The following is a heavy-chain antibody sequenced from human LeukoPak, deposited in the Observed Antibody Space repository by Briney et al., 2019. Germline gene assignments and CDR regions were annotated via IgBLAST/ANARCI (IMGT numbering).Heavy chain of an antibody. Sequence: GGSLRLSCAASGFTFSSYVMSWVRQAPGKGLEWVSAISGSDGSTYYADPVKGRFTISRDNSKNTLYLQMNSLRAEDTAVYYCARVPEHSSGWYHFYFDYWGQGTLVTVSS. CDR2: ISGSDGST. V-gene: IGHV3-23*01. CDR1: GFTFSSYV. CDR3: ARVPEHSSGWYHFYFDY. J-gene: IGHJ4*02. D-gene: IGHD6-19*01.